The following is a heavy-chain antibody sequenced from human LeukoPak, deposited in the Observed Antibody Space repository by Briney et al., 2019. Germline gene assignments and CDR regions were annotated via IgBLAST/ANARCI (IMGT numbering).Heavy chain of an antibody. CDR3: ARDLNDFWCGYYDVHRYYYYYYMDV. CDR2: INPNSGGT. Sequence: ASVKVSCKASGYTFTGYYMHWVRQAPGQGLEWMGRINPNSGGTNYAQKFQGRVTMTRDTSISTAYMELSRLRSDDTAVYYCARDLNDFWCGYYDVHRYYYYYYMDVWGKGTTVTVSS. CDR1: GYTFTGYY. V-gene: IGHV1-2*06. J-gene: IGHJ6*03. D-gene: IGHD3-3*01.